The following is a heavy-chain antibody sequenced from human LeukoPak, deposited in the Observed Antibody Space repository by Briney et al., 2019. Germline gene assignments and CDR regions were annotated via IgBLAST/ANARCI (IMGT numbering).Heavy chain of an antibody. CDR2: INHSGST. J-gene: IGHJ4*02. Sequence: SETLSLTCAVYGGSFSGYYWSWIRQPPGKGLEWIGEINHSGSTNYNPSLKSRVTISVDTSKNQFSLKLSSVTAADTAVYHCARVELGGYSSSSGYFDYWGQGTLVTVSS. V-gene: IGHV4-34*01. CDR1: GGSFSGYY. CDR3: ARVELGGYSSSSGYFDY. D-gene: IGHD6-6*01.